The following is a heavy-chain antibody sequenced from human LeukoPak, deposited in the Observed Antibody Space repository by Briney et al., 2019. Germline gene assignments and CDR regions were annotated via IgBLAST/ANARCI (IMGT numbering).Heavy chain of an antibody. Sequence: GGSLRLSCAASGFTFSSYAMSWVRQAPGKGLEWVSAISGSGGSTYYADSVKGRFTISRDNSKDTLYLQMNSLRAEDTAVYYCAKDRGTMVRGENWFDPWGQGTLVTVSS. D-gene: IGHD3-10*01. V-gene: IGHV3-23*01. CDR3: AKDRGTMVRGENWFDP. CDR2: ISGSGGST. CDR1: GFTFSSYA. J-gene: IGHJ5*02.